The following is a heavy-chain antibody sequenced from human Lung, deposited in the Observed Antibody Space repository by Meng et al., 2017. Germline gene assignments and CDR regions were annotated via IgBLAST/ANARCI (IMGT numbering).Heavy chain of an antibody. CDR1: GGSFSDYY. CDR2: ITHSGST. V-gene: IGHV4-34*01. CDR3: ARGPTTMAHDFDY. D-gene: IGHD4-11*01. J-gene: IGHJ4*02. Sequence: QVQLQRWGAGLLKRSETLSLTCVVSGGSFSDYYWSWIRQTPGKGLEWIGEITHSGSTNYNPSLESRATISVDTSQNNLSLKLSSVTAADSAVYYCARGPTTMAHDFDYWGQGTLVTVSS.